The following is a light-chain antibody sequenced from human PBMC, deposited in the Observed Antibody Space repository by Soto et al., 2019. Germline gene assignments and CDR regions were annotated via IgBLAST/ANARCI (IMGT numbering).Light chain of an antibody. CDR3: QQYSAYPLT. Sequence: DIQMTQSPSTLSASVGDRVTIACRASQSISGYLAWYQRKPGKAPKLLIYDASNLETGVPSRFSGSGSGTEFTLTIISLQPDDFATYYCQQYSAYPLTFGGGTKVEIK. J-gene: IGKJ4*01. V-gene: IGKV1-5*01. CDR1: QSISGY. CDR2: DAS.